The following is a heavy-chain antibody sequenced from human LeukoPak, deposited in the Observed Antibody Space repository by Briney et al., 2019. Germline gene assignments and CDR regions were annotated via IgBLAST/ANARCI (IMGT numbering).Heavy chain of an antibody. J-gene: IGHJ3*02. CDR1: GFTFDDYG. D-gene: IGHD3-22*01. CDR3: ARAGYYYDSSGYSGAFDI. Sequence: GGSLRLSCAASGFTFDDYGMSWVRQAPGKGLEWVSGINWNGGSTGYADSVKGRFTISRDNAKNSLYLQMNSLRAEDTALYYCARAGYYYDSSGYSGAFDIWGQGTMVTVSS. CDR2: INWNGGST. V-gene: IGHV3-20*04.